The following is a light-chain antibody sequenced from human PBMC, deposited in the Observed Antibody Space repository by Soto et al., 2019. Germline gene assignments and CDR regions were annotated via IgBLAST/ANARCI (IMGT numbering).Light chain of an antibody. CDR3: QQHGISHIT. J-gene: IGKJ5*01. Sequence: EIVLTQSPATLSLSPGERATLSCRASQSVSSYLAWYQQKPGQAPRLLIYGASSRATGIPDRFSGSGSGTDFTLTISRLAPEDFAVYYCQQHGISHITFGQGTRLEI. V-gene: IGKV3-20*01. CDR1: QSVSSY. CDR2: GAS.